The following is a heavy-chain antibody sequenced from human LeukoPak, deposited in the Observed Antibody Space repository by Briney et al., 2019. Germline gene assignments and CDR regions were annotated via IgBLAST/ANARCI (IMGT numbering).Heavy chain of an antibody. CDR1: GGSFSGYY. CDR2: INHSGST. J-gene: IGHJ5*02. CDR3: AREGGRPRWLAP. Sequence: SETLSLTCAVYGGSFSGYYWSWIRQPPGKGLEWIGEINHSGSTNYNPSLKSRVTISVDTSKNQFSLKLSSVTAADTAVYYCAREGGRPRWLAPWGQGTLVPVSS. D-gene: IGHD6-25*01. V-gene: IGHV4-34*01.